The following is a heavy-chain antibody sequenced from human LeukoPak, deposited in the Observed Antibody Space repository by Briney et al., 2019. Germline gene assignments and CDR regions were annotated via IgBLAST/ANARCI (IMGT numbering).Heavy chain of an antibody. D-gene: IGHD3-22*01. CDR2: INPNSGGT. J-gene: IGHJ4*02. V-gene: IGHV1-2*02. CDR1: GYTFTGYY. Sequence: ASVTVSCKASGYTFTGYYMHWVRQAPGQGLEWMGWINPNSGGTNYAQKFQGRVTMTRDTSISTAYMELSRLRSDDTAVYYCARVPHPYDSPADYWGQGTLVTVSS. CDR3: ARVPHPYDSPADY.